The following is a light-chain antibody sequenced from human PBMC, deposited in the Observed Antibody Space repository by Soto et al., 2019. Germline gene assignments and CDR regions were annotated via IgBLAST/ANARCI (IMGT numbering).Light chain of an antibody. CDR1: SRDVGRYNL. Sequence: QSVLTQPASVSGSPGQSITISCTGTSRDVGRYNLVSWYQQHPGKVPKLMIYEVTKRPSGVSHRFSGSKSGTTASLTISGLQAEDEADYYCCSYAGIYVFGSGTKLTVL. J-gene: IGLJ1*01. CDR3: CSYAGIYV. V-gene: IGLV2-23*02. CDR2: EVT.